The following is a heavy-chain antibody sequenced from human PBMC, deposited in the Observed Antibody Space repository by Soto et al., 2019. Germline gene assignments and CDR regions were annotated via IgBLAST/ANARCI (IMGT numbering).Heavy chain of an antibody. CDR3: ARQSSSGWYPGYYYYGMDV. J-gene: IGHJ6*02. CDR2: IYPGDSDT. D-gene: IGHD6-19*01. CDR1: GYSFTSYW. Sequence: PGESLKLYCKGSGYSFTSYWIGVVRQMPGKGLEWMGIIYPGDSDTRYSPSFQGQVTISADKSISTAYLQWSSLKASDTAMYYCARQSSSGWYPGYYYYGMDVWGQGTTVTVSS. V-gene: IGHV5-51*01.